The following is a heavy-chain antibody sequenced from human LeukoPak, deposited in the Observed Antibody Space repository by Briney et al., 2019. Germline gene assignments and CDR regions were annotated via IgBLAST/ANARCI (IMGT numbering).Heavy chain of an antibody. J-gene: IGHJ4*02. CDR1: GFSFSNYV. V-gene: IGHV3-23*01. D-gene: IGHD1-26*01. CDR3: AKVNSGSYLFYFDY. Sequence: GGSLRLSCAASGFSFSNYVMSWVRQAPGKGLEWVSAISGSGGSTFYADSVKGRFTTSRDNSKNTLYLQMNSPRAEDTALYYCAKVNSGSYLFYFDYWGQGTLATVSS. CDR2: ISGSGGST.